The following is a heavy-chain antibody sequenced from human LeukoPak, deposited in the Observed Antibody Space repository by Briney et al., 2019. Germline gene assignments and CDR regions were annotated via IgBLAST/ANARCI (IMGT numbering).Heavy chain of an antibody. Sequence: GGSVRLSCAASGFTCSSYWMSWVRQAQGKGREWVANIKQDGSEKYYVDSVRGRFTISRDNAKNSLYLQMNSLRAEDTAVYYCARDQGPQNWGIDYWGQETLVTVSS. D-gene: IGHD7-27*01. V-gene: IGHV3-7*01. CDR1: GFTCSSYW. J-gene: IGHJ4*02. CDR3: ARDQGPQNWGIDY. CDR2: IKQDGSEK.